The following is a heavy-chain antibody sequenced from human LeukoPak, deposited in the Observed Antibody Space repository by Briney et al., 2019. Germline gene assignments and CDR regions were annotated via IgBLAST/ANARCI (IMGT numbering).Heavy chain of an antibody. Sequence: GGSLRLSCAASGFSFMNAWMIWVRQAPGKGLEWVGRIKSKADGGTPDYAAPARGRFTISRDDSKNTLYLQMNSLKTEDTAVYYCTTFYHEYSPYWGRGTLVTVSS. CDR3: TTFYHEYSPY. J-gene: IGHJ4*02. CDR1: GFSFMNAW. CDR2: IKSKADGGTP. V-gene: IGHV3-15*01. D-gene: IGHD2/OR15-2a*01.